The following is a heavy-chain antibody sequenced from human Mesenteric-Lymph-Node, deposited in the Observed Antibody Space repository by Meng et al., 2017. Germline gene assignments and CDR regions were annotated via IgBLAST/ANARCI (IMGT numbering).Heavy chain of an antibody. CDR1: GFTFSSYA. Sequence: GESLKISCAASGFTFSSYAMHWVRQAPGKGLEWVAVISYDGSNKYYADSVKGRFTISRDNSKNTLYLQMNSLRAEDTAVYYCARADGDYTPDYWGQGTLVTVSS. CDR3: ARADGDYTPDY. J-gene: IGHJ4*02. V-gene: IGHV3-30*04. CDR2: ISYDGSNK. D-gene: IGHD4-17*01.